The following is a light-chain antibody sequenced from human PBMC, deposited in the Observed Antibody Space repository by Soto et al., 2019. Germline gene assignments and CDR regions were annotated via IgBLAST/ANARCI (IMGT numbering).Light chain of an antibody. CDR1: QSVSGNY. CDR3: QQYGRPPQT. J-gene: IGKJ1*01. V-gene: IGKV3-20*01. CDR2: GAS. Sequence: EIVLTQSPGTLSLSPGERATLSCRASQSVSGNYVAWYQQKPGRAPRLLIYGASSRATGIPDRFSGSGSGTDFTLTISRLEPEDFALYYCQQYGRPPQTFGQGTKVEIK.